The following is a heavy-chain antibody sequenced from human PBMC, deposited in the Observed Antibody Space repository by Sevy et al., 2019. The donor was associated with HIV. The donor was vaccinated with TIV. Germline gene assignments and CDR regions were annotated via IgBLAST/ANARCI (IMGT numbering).Heavy chain of an antibody. J-gene: IGHJ4*02. CDR2: ISSSSYI. V-gene: IGHV3-21*01. CDR3: ARDKLGASQFDY. Sequence: GGSLRLSCAASGFTFSTYSMNWVRQAPGKGLEWVSSISSSSYIYYADSVKGRFTISRDNAKNSLYLQMNSLRAEDTAVYYCARDKLGASQFDYWGQGTLVTVSS. CDR1: GFTFSTYS. D-gene: IGHD7-27*01.